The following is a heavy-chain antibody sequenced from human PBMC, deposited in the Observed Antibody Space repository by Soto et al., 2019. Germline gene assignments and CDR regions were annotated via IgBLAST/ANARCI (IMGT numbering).Heavy chain of an antibody. Sequence: QVQLVQSGAEVKKPGSSVKVSCKVSGATFSTYGITWVRQAPGQGLEWMGRIIPILDIADYAQNFQGRVTITADRSTSIAYMELSSLRSEDTAVYYCARGGDGRGSEIVFEIWGQGTMVTVSS. D-gene: IGHD3-22*01. V-gene: IGHV1-69*04. CDR2: IIPILDIA. CDR1: GATFSTYG. J-gene: IGHJ3*02. CDR3: ARGGDGRGSEIVFEI.